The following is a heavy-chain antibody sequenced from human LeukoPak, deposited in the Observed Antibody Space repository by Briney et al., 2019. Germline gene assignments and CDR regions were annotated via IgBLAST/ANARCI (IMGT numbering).Heavy chain of an antibody. D-gene: IGHD3-9*01. CDR2: ISGSGGST. CDR1: GFTFSSYA. CDR3: AKDQQVLRYFDWSMGDYFDY. J-gene: IGHJ4*02. Sequence: GGSLGLSCAASGFTFSSYAMSWVRQAPGKGREWVSAISGSGGSTYYADSVKGRFTISRDNSKNTLYLQMNSLRAEDTAVYYCAKDQQVLRYFDWSMGDYFDYWGQGTLVTVSS. V-gene: IGHV3-23*01.